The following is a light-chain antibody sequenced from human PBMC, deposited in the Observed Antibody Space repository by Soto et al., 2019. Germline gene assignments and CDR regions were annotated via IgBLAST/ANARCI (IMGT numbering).Light chain of an antibody. V-gene: IGKV1-39*01. J-gene: IGKJ4*01. Sequence: DIQMTQSPSTLSAFVGDRVTITCRASQSIDNYLNWYQQKPGKAPKLLIYATSTLQSGVPSRFSGSGSGTEFTLTISSLQAEDFATYFCQESYTTPAVSFGGGTTV. CDR1: QSIDNY. CDR2: ATS. CDR3: QESYTTPAVS.